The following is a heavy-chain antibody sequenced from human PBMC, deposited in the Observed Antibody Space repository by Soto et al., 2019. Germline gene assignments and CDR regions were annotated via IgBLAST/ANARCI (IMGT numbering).Heavy chain of an antibody. CDR2: ISGSGGST. J-gene: IGHJ5*02. D-gene: IGHD5-18*01. CDR3: AKERSARGYSYVGWFDP. V-gene: IGHV3-23*01. CDR1: GFTFSSYA. Sequence: PGGSLRLSCAASGFTFSSYAMSWVRQAPGKGLEWVSAISGSGGSTYYADSVKGRFTISRDNSKNTLYLQMNSLRAEDTAVYYCAKERSARGYSYVGWFDPWGQGTLVTVSS.